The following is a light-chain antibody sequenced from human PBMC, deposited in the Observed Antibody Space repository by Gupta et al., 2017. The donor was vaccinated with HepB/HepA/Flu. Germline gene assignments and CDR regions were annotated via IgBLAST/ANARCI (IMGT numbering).Light chain of an antibody. V-gene: IGLV1-47*01. Sequence: QSVLTQPPSASWTPGQRVTIPCSGGRSQIGANSIYWHQQFPGQAPKLLIFKNNKRNSGVPDRFSGSKSGTSASMAISGLRAEEEADYYCATGDANRNNVVFGGGTKLTVL. CDR3: ATGDANRNNVV. J-gene: IGLJ2*01. CDR1: RSQIGANS. CDR2: KNN.